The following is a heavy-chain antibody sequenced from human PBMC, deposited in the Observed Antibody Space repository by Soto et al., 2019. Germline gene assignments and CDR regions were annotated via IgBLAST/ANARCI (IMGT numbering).Heavy chain of an antibody. Sequence: SETLSLTCTVSGVSMNNTSYYWGWIRQSPGKGLEWIGTIYFSGSTFYNPSLKSRLTISIDRSKNQFSLRLTSVTAADTAVYYCARHGSYWGQGTLVTVS. V-gene: IGHV4-39*01. CDR2: IYFSGST. J-gene: IGHJ4*02. CDR1: GVSMNNTSYY. CDR3: ARHGSY.